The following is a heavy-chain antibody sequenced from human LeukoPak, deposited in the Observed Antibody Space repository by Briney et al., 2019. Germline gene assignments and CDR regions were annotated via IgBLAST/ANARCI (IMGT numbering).Heavy chain of an antibody. D-gene: IGHD6-19*01. Sequence: GRSLRLSCASSGFIFNNYAMHWVRQPPGKGLEWVSGISWNSGSIDYADSVKGRFTISRDNAKNSLYLQMNSLRVEDTAFYYCAKDNRRHYTSGPNPDSLHWGQGALVTVSS. CDR1: GFIFNNYA. V-gene: IGHV3-9*01. CDR2: ISWNSGSI. J-gene: IGHJ4*02. CDR3: AKDNRRHYTSGPNPDSLH.